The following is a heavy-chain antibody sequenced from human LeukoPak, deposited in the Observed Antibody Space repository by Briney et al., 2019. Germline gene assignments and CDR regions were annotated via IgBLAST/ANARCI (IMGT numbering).Heavy chain of an antibody. J-gene: IGHJ4*02. CDR1: AYTFTSYY. CDR3: ARGSIVGATFDYFDY. V-gene: IGHV1-46*04. Sequence: GASVKVSCKASAYTFTSYYIHWVRQAPGQGLEWMGVINPSGDSTSYAQKLQGRVTMTRDTSISTAYMELSRLRSDDTAVYYCARGSIVGATFDYFDYWGQGTLVTVSS. CDR2: INPSGDST. D-gene: IGHD1-26*01.